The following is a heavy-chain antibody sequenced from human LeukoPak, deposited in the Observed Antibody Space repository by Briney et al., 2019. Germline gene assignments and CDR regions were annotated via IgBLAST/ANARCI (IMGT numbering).Heavy chain of an antibody. Sequence: SWETLSLTCTVSGDSISAFYWSWIRQPPGKGLEWIGYIYYSGSTNYNPSLKSRVTILIETSKNQFSLKLRSVTAADTAVYYCARGGARGSSAFDIWAKGQWSPSLQ. CDR2: IYYSGST. CDR3: ARGGARGSSAFDI. J-gene: IGHJ3*02. D-gene: IGHD3-10*01. V-gene: IGHV4-59*01. CDR1: GDSISAFY.